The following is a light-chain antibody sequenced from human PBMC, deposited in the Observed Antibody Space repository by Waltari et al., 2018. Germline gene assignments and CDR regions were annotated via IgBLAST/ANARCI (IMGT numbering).Light chain of an antibody. CDR2: AAS. V-gene: IGKV1-12*01. CDR3: MQGSHWPYT. Sequence: DIQMTQSPSSVSASIGDRVTITCRASQGISSWLGWYQQKPGKAPKLLIYAASSLQSGVPDRFSGSASGTYFTLKISRVEAEDVGVYYCMQGSHWPYTFGQGTKLEI. J-gene: IGKJ2*01. CDR1: QGISSW.